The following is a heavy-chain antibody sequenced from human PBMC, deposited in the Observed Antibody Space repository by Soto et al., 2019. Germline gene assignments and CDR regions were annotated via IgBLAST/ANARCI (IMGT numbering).Heavy chain of an antibody. CDR2: IIPILGIA. J-gene: IGHJ6*03. V-gene: IGHV1-69*08. CDR1: GGTFSSYT. D-gene: IGHD6-6*01. Sequence: QVQLVQSGAEVKKPGSSVKVSCKASGGTFSSYTISWVRQAPGQGLEWMGRIIPILGIANYAQKFQGRVTITADKSTSTAYMELSSLRSEDTAVYYCARDFGNSGSLKVGYYYMDVWGKGTTVTVSS. CDR3: ARDFGNSGSLKVGYYYMDV.